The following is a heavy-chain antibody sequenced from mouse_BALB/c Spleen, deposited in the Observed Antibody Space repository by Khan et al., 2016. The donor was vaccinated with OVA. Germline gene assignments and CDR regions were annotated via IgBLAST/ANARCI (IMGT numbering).Heavy chain of an antibody. V-gene: IGHV3-2*02. CDR2: RSYSGST. J-gene: IGHJ3*01. CDR1: GYSITSDYA. CDR3: AMGRTY. D-gene: IGHD4-1*01. Sequence: EVQLVELGPGLVKPSQSLSLTCTVTGYSITSDYAWNWIRQFPGNKLEWMGYRSYSGSTSYHPSLKSRFSISRDTSKNQFFLRLNSVTTEDTATYYCAMGRTYWGQGTLVTVSA.